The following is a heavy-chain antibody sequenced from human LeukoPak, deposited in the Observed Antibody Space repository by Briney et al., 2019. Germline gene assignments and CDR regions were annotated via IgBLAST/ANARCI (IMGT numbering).Heavy chain of an antibody. CDR1: GVTFSGSA. Sequence: GGSLRLSCAASGVTFSGSAMQWVRQASGRGLVGVGRIRSKANSYATAYAASVKGRFTISRGDSKNTAYLQMNSLKTEDTAVYYCTRLADSSGWYGGFDYWGQGTLVTVSS. CDR2: IRSKANSYAT. CDR3: TRLADSSGWYGGFDY. J-gene: IGHJ4*02. V-gene: IGHV3-73*01. D-gene: IGHD6-19*01.